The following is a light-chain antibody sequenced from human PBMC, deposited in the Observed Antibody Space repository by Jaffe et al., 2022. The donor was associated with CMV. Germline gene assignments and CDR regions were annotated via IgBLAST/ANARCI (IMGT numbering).Light chain of an antibody. Sequence: QSVVTQPPSASGTPGQRVTISCSGSSANIGSKSVNWYQHVPGTAPKLLIYSDNQRPSGVPDRFSGSKSGTSASLAISGLQSEDEADYYCALWDDSLNAWVFGGGTKLTVL. V-gene: IGLV1-44*01. J-gene: IGLJ3*02. CDR2: SDN. CDR1: SANIGSKS. CDR3: ALWDDSLNAWV.